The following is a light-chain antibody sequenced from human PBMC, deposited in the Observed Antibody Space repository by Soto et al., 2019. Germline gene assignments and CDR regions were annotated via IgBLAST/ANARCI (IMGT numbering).Light chain of an antibody. CDR3: QQYSTYPLT. CDR1: QSITTF. CDR2: DAS. Sequence: DIQMTQSPSTLSASIGDGVTITCRASQSITTFLAWYQQKPGKAPQILIYDASKLEPGVPSRLSGGGSGTEFTLTISSLQPDDFATYYCQQYSTYPLTFGGGTKVDIK. V-gene: IGKV1-5*01. J-gene: IGKJ4*01.